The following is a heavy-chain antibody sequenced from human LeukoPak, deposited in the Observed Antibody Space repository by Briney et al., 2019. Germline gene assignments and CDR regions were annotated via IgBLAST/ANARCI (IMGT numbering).Heavy chain of an antibody. CDR1: EYTFNSDA. CDR2: INTNTGNP. J-gene: IGHJ4*02. V-gene: IGHV7-4-1*02. D-gene: IGHD3-22*01. CDR3: VTRDGVSSGFFNLDY. Sequence: ASVKVSCKASEYTFNSDAINWVRQAPGQGLEWMGWINTNTGNPTYAQGFTGRFVFSLDTSVSTAYLQISSLKAEDTAVYYCVTRDGVSSGFFNLDYWGQGTLVTVSS.